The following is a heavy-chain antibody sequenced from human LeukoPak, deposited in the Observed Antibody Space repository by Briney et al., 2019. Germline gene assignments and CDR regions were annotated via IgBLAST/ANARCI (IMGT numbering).Heavy chain of an antibody. V-gene: IGHV4-4*07. J-gene: IGHJ4*02. Sequence: PSETLSLTCTVSGGSISSYYWSWIRQPAGKGLEWIGRIYTSGSTNYNPSLKSRVTMSVDTSKNQFSLKLSSVTAADTAVYYCARGITMITWDVDYFDYWGQGTLVTVSS. CDR2: IYTSGST. CDR3: ARGITMITWDVDYFDY. D-gene: IGHD3-22*01. CDR1: GGSISSYY.